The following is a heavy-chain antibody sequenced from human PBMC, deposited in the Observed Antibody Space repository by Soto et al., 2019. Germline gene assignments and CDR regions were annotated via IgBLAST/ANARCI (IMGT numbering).Heavy chain of an antibody. V-gene: IGHV3-30*18. Sequence: GGSLRLSSAASGFIFSIYGMHWVRQAPVKGLEWVSVISYNGKNTFYADSVKGRFTISRDNSKNTVYLQMNSLKVEDTAVYYCAKVTSASGWSNPDYWGQGTLVTVSS. CDR1: GFIFSIYG. CDR3: AKVTSASGWSNPDY. CDR2: ISYNGKNT. D-gene: IGHD6-19*01. J-gene: IGHJ4*02.